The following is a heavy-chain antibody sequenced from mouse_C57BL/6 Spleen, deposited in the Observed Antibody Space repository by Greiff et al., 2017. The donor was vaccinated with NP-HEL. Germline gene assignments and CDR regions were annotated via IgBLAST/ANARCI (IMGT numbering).Heavy chain of an antibody. CDR1: GYTFTSYW. CDR3: ARSSIYDGYYNFDY. V-gene: IGHV1-69*01. J-gene: IGHJ2*01. Sequence: QVQLQQPGAELVMPGASVKLSCKASGYTFTSYWMHWVKQRPGQGLEWIGEIDPSDSYTNYNQKFKGKSTLTVDKSSSTAYMQLSSLTSEDSAVYYCARSSIYDGYYNFDYWGQGTTLTVSS. D-gene: IGHD2-3*01. CDR2: IDPSDSYT.